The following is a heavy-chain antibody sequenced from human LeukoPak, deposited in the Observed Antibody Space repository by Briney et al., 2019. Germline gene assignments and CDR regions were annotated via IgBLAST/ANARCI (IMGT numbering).Heavy chain of an antibody. CDR2: ISYDGSNK. D-gene: IGHD1-26*01. CDR3: ARDASLSSTAVTRGSFFDY. Sequence: PGRSLRLSCAASGFAFNAHAMHWVRQAPGKGLEWVAVISYDGSNKYYADSVKGRFTISRDDSSNTLYLQMNSLRADDTAVYYCARDASLSSTAVTRGSFFDYWGPGNLVTVSS. CDR1: GFAFNAHA. J-gene: IGHJ4*02. V-gene: IGHV3-30*04.